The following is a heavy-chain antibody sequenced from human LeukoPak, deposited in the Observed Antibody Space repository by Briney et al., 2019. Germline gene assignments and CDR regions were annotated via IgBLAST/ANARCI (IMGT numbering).Heavy chain of an antibody. Sequence: GASVKVSCKASGYTFTNYYIHWVRQAPGQGLEWMGIINPSGGSTSYAQKFQGRVTMTRDTSTSTVYMELSSLRSDDTAVYYCARGAHYYDTSGYLMPLNYWGQGTLVTVSS. CDR1: GYTFTNYY. CDR3: ARGAHYYDTSGYLMPLNY. V-gene: IGHV1-46*01. D-gene: IGHD3-22*01. J-gene: IGHJ4*02. CDR2: INPSGGST.